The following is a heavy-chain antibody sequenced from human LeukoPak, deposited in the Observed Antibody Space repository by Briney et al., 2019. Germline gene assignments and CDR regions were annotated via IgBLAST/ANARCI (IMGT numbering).Heavy chain of an antibody. J-gene: IGHJ4*02. V-gene: IGHV3-11*05. CDR1: GFTFSDYY. CDR2: ISSSSRYT. D-gene: IGHD3-10*01. CDR3: AREDGSANYRAV. Sequence: GGSLRLSCAASGFTFSDYYMSWIRQAPGKGLEWVSYISSSSRYTNYADSVKGRFTISRDNAKNSLYLQMNTLRAEDTAVYYWAREDGSANYRAVWGQGTLSPSPQ.